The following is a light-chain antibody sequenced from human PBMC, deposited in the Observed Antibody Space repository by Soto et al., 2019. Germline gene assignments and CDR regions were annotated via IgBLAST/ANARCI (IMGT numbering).Light chain of an antibody. CDR3: QQYHKWPPIT. Sequence: EIVLTQSPATLSLSPGERATLSCRASQSVSSYLAWYQQKPGQAPRLLIYGASTRATGVTARFRGGGSGTEFTLTISSLQSEDSAVYYCQQYHKWPPITFGQGTRLEI. CDR1: QSVSSY. J-gene: IGKJ5*01. CDR2: GAS. V-gene: IGKV3-15*01.